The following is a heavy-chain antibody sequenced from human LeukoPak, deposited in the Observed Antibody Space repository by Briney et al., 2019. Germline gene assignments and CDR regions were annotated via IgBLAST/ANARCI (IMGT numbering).Heavy chain of an antibody. CDR1: GGSISSGDYY. Sequence: SQTLSLTCTVSGGSISSGDYYWSWIRQPPGKGLEWIGYIYYSGSTYYNPSLKSRVTISVDTSKNQFSLKLSSVTAADAAVYSCARAPGRNNWFDPWGQGTLVTVSS. V-gene: IGHV4-30-4*08. J-gene: IGHJ5*02. CDR2: IYYSGST. CDR3: ARAPGRNNWFDP.